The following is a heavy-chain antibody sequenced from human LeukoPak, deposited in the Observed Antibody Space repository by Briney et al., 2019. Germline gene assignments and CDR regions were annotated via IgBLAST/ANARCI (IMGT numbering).Heavy chain of an antibody. D-gene: IGHD1-14*01. CDR2: ISDRGGSA. J-gene: IGHJ4*02. Sequence: GGPLRLSCAASGFTFGSHAMSWVRQAPGKGLEWVSAISDRGGSAYYADSVKGRFAISRDNSENTLYLQMNSLRAGDTAVYYCATNPYFDYWGQGTLVTVSS. CDR1: GFTFGSHA. V-gene: IGHV3-23*01. CDR3: ATNPYFDY.